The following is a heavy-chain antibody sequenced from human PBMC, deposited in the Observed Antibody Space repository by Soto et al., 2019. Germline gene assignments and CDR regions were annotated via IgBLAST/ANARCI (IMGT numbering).Heavy chain of an antibody. J-gene: IGHJ3*02. V-gene: IGHV3-21*01. D-gene: IGHD4-17*01. CDR2: ISSSSSYI. Sequence: PGGSLRLSCAASGFTFSSYSMNWVRQAPGKGLEWVSSISSSSSYIYYADSVKGRFTISRDNAKNSLYLQMNSLRAEDTAVYYCARARWGSTVTTRYVLDAFDIWGQGTKVTVSS. CDR3: ARARWGSTVTTRYVLDAFDI. CDR1: GFTFSSYS.